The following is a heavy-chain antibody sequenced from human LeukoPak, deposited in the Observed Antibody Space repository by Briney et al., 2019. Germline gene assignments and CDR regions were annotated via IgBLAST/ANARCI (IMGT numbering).Heavy chain of an antibody. V-gene: IGHV3-21*04. Sequence: GGSLRLSCAASGFTFSSYSMNWVRQAPGKGLEWVSSISSSSSYIYYADSVKGRFTISRDNAKNSLYLQMNSLRAEDTAVYYCEKGRYSSGWYGNYFDYWGQGTLVTVSS. CDR2: ISSSSSYI. J-gene: IGHJ4*02. CDR3: EKGRYSSGWYGNYFDY. D-gene: IGHD6-19*01. CDR1: GFTFSSYS.